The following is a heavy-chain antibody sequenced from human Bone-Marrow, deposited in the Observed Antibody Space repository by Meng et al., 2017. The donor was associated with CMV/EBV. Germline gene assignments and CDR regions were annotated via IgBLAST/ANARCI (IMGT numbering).Heavy chain of an antibody. CDR1: GFTFSTYA. CDR3: ARERGYSGYEDY. D-gene: IGHD5-12*01. V-gene: IGHV3-21*01. Sequence: GESLKISCAVSGFTFSTYALNWVRQAPGKGLEWVSTISSSSTYIYYADSVRGRFTVSRDNSKNSLYLQMNSLRAEDTAVYYCARERGYSGYEDYWGQGTLVTVSS. J-gene: IGHJ4*02. CDR2: ISSSSTYI.